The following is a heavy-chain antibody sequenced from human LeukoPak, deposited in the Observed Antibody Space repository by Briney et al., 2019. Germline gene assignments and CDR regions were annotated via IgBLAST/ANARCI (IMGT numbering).Heavy chain of an antibody. CDR1: GDSISSYY. CDR3: ARGDAYYDYVWGSSLGAFDI. Sequence: SETLSLTCTVSGDSISSYYWSWIRQPAGKGLEWIGRIYSSGSTNYNPSLKSRVTMSVDTSKNQLSLKMNSVTAADTAVYYCARGDAYYDYVWGSSLGAFDIWGQGTMVTVSS. J-gene: IGHJ3*02. V-gene: IGHV4-4*07. CDR2: IYSSGST. D-gene: IGHD3-16*01.